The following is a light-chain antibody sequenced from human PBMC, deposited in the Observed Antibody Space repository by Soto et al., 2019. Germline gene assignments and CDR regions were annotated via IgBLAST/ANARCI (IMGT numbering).Light chain of an antibody. CDR2: GAS. CDR1: HSVNSH. J-gene: IGKJ5*01. Sequence: ILMSMSPATLSVTPGQRVTLSCRTSHSVNSHVAWYQQKPGQAPRLLLYGASTRATGIPVRFSGSGFGTEFTLTISSLQSEDFAVYYCQVYGPSPPITFGQGTRLEI. V-gene: IGKV3-15*01. CDR3: QVYGPSPPIT.